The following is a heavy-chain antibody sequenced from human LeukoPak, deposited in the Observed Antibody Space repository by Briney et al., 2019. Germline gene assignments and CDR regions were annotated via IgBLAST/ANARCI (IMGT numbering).Heavy chain of an antibody. J-gene: IGHJ4*02. CDR2: IYHSGST. D-gene: IGHD1-26*01. V-gene: IGHV4-4*02. Sequence: PSGTLSLTCAVSGGSTSSSNWWSWVRQPPGKGLEWIGEIYHSGSTNYNPSLKSRVTISVDKSKNQFSLKLSSVTAADTAVYYCARHYTYSGSYYNFDYWGQGTLVTVSS. CDR3: ARHYTYSGSYYNFDY. CDR1: GGSTSSSNW.